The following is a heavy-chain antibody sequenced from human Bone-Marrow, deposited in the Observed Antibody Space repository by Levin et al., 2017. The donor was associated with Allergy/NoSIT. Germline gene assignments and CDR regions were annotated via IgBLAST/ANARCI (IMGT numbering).Heavy chain of an antibody. V-gene: IGHV3-7*01. CDR1: GFTFSNYW. Sequence: GVSLRLSCEGSGFTFSNYWMTWVRQAPGKGLEWVANIKKDGGEKFYVDSVKGRFTISRDNAKNSLYLQMNSLRADDTAVYYCARERGDYGDTADYWGQGTLVTVSS. CDR2: IKKDGGEK. J-gene: IGHJ4*02. D-gene: IGHD4-17*01. CDR3: ARERGDYGDTADY.